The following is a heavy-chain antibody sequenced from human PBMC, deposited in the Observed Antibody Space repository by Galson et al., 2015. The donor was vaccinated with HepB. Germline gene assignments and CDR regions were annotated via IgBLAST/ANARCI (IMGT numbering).Heavy chain of an antibody. J-gene: IGHJ5*02. CDR3: ARLDGYYYGSGSRNWFDP. V-gene: IGHV1-8*01. D-gene: IGHD3-10*01. Sequence: SVKVSCKASGYTFTSYDINWVRQATGQGLEWMGWMNPNSGNTGYAQKFQGRVTMTRNTSISTAYMELSSLRSEDTAVYYCARLDGYYYGSGSRNWFDPWGQGTLVTVSS. CDR1: GYTFTSYD. CDR2: MNPNSGNT.